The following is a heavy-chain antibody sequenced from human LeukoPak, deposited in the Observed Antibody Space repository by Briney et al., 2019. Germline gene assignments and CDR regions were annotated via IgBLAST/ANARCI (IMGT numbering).Heavy chain of an antibody. CDR3: ASRGFVVVARVDY. V-gene: IGHV3-23*01. J-gene: IGHJ4*02. CDR2: ISGSSGST. D-gene: IGHD2-2*01. CDR1: GFTFSSYA. Sequence: GGSLRLSCAASGFTFSSYAMSWVRQAPGKGLEWVSAISGSSGSTYYADSVKGRFTISRDNSKNTLYLQMNSLRAEDTAVYYCASRGFVVVARVDYWGQGTLVTVSS.